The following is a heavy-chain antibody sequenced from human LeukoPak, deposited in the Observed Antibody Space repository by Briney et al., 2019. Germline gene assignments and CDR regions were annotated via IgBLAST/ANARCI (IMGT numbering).Heavy chain of an antibody. CDR3: ARETIRTDAFDI. CDR1: GFTFSDYY. CDR2: ISTSGSTI. Sequence: GGSLRLSCAASGFTFSDYYMSWIRQAPGKGLEWVSYISTSGSTIYYADSVKGRFTISRDNAKNSLYLQMNSLRAEDTAVYYCARETIRTDAFDIWGQGTMVTVSS. V-gene: IGHV3-11*01. J-gene: IGHJ3*02.